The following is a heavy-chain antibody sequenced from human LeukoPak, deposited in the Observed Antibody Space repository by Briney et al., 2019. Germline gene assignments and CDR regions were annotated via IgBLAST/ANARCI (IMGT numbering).Heavy chain of an antibody. Sequence: GGSLRLSCAASGFTVSSNYMSWVRQAPGEGLEWVSAISGGGDSTYYADSVKGRFTISRDNSKNTLYLQMNSLRAEDTAVYYCARELSGREIDCWGQGTLVTVSS. D-gene: IGHD2-15*01. CDR2: ISGGGDST. CDR3: ARELSGREIDC. J-gene: IGHJ4*02. V-gene: IGHV3-23*01. CDR1: GFTVSSNY.